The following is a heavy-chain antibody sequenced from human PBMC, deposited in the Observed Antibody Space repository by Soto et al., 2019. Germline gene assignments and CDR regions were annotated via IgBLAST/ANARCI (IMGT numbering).Heavy chain of an antibody. J-gene: IGHJ3*01. CDR3: ARWELRIRNAFGL. Sequence: QVQLQESGPGLVKPSQTLSLTCTVSGGSVSSGAYYWSWIRQHPGKGLEWIGYISYIGSTYYNPSXXXRXXISVDTDKNHFSPELSSGTATDTAGYSCARWELRIRNAFGLWGQGTMVTVSS. V-gene: IGHV4-31*03. CDR1: GGSVSSGAYY. CDR2: ISYIGST. D-gene: IGHD1-7*01.